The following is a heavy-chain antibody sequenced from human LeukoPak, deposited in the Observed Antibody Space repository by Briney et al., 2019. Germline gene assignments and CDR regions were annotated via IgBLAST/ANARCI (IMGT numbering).Heavy chain of an antibody. CDR2: IGGSASSSK. CDR3: AKTKITLILVANPLSGAFDM. J-gene: IGHJ3*02. V-gene: IGHV3-23*01. D-gene: IGHD3-22*01. CDR1: GFTFTSYA. Sequence: GSLRLSCAVSGFTFTSYAMTWVRQAPGKGLEWVSGIGGSASSSKHYAESVMGRFTISRDNSKDTLYLEMNSLRVDDTATYYCAKTKITLILVANPLSGAFDMWGQGTLVTVSS.